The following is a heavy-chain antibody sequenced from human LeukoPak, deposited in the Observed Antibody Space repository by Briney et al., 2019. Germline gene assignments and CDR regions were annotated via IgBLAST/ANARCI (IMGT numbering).Heavy chain of an antibody. CDR2: ISGSGGST. Sequence: GGSLRLSCAASGFTFSSYAMSWVRQAPGKGLEWVSAISGSGGSTYYADSVKGRFTISRDNAKNSLYLQMNSLRAEDTAVYYCAHHSHDYGDYWGQGTLVTVSS. J-gene: IGHJ4*02. V-gene: IGHV3-23*01. D-gene: IGHD2-21*01. CDR1: GFTFSSYA. CDR3: AHHSHDYGDY.